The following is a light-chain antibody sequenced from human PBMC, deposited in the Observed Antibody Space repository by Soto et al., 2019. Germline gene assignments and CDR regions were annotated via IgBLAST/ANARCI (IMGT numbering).Light chain of an antibody. CDR1: RTVSTN. CDR3: QQYKNLPPGAT. CDR2: YTS. J-gene: IGKJ3*01. V-gene: IGKV3-15*01. Sequence: DIVMTQSPATLSVSPGERVTLSCRASRTVSTNLAWYQQKPGQAPRLLIYYTSTRATGIPARFSGSGSDKEFTLTISSLQSEDSAVYYSQQYKNLPPGATFGPGTKVEIK.